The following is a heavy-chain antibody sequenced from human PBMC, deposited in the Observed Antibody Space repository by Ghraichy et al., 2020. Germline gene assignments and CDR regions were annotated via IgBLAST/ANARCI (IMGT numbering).Heavy chain of an antibody. CDR2: IHSSGST. CDR3: AIVFDWLPGGFDY. CDR1: GGSMDTYY. J-gene: IGHJ4*03. Sequence: SETLSLTCTVSGGSMDTYYWSWIRQPAGKGLECIWRIHSSGSTNYSSSLKSRLTMSVDTSKNQFSLKLTSVPAADTAFYYCAIVFDWLPGGFDYWGHGALVTVAS. D-gene: IGHD3-9*01. V-gene: IGHV4-4*07.